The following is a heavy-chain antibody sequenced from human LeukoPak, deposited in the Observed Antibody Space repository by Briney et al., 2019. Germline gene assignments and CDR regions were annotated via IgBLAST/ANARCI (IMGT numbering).Heavy chain of an antibody. J-gene: IGHJ5*02. CDR3: ARASVLRYFDWLLHVNWFDP. CDR2: IIPIFGIA. Sequence: ASVKVSCKASEGTFSSYAISWVRQAPGQGLEWTGGIIPIFGIANYAQKFQGRVTITADESTSTAYMELSSLRSEDTAVYYCARASVLRYFDWLLHVNWFDPWGQGTLVTVSS. CDR1: EGTFSSYA. D-gene: IGHD3-9*01. V-gene: IGHV1-69*13.